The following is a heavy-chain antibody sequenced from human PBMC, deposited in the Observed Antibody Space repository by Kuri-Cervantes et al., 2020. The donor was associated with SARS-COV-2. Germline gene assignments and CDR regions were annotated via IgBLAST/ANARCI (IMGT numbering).Heavy chain of an antibody. V-gene: IGHV4-59*01. CDR1: GDSISSTY. Sequence: SQTLSLTCDVSGDSISSTYWSWTRQPPGRGLEWIGFVHYSGTTSYSPCLKSRVTMSVDTSKNHFSLKLNSVTTADTAVYHCARGGWSLDCWGQGTPVTVSS. J-gene: IGHJ4*02. CDR2: VHYSGTT. D-gene: IGHD6-19*01. CDR3: ARGGWSLDC.